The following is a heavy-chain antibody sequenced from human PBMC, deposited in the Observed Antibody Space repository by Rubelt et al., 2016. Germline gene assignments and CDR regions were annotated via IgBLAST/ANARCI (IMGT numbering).Heavy chain of an antibody. V-gene: IGHV1-69*06. D-gene: IGHD3-10*01. J-gene: IGHJ5*02. CDR3: ARAITMVRRHSRFDP. Sequence: VHGGMGGIIPIFGTANYAQKFQGRVTITADKSTSTAYMELSSLRSEDTAVYYCARAITMVRRHSRFDPWGQGTLVTASS. CDR2: IIPIFGTA.